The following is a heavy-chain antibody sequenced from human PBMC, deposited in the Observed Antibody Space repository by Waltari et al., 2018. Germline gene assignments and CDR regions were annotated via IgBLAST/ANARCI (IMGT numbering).Heavy chain of an antibody. J-gene: IGHJ4*02. D-gene: IGHD1-26*01. CDR1: GFPLSTSGMR. V-gene: IGHV2-70*04. CDR2: IHWDDYK. CDR3: ARSSWGSGSSHVDY. Sequence: QVTLKESGPALVKPTQPLTLTCTFSGFPLSTSGMRVSWIRQPPGKGLEWLALIHWDDYKFYSTSLKTRITISKGNSKHQVVLRMTNRDPVDTAPYYCARSSWGSGSSHVDYWCQGTLVTVSS.